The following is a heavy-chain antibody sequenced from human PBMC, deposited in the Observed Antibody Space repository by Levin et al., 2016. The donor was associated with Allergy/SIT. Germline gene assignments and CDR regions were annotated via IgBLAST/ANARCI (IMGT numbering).Heavy chain of an antibody. J-gene: IGHJ4*01. CDR3: ARDLHGTYYFDS. D-gene: IGHD1-26*01. CDR1: GDSVSSNSGI. Sequence: SQTLSLTCAISGDSVSSNSGIWNWIRQSPSRGLEWLGRTYYKYKWHNDYAVSLKSRIIIYADTSNNRFTLQLNSVTPEDTAVYYCARDLHGTYYFDSWGQGTQVTVSS. V-gene: IGHV6-1*01. CDR2: TYYKYKWHN.